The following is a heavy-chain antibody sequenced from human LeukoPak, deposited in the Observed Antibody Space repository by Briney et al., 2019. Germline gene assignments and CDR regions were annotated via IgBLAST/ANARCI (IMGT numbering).Heavy chain of an antibody. D-gene: IGHD6-19*01. J-gene: IGHJ3*02. CDR2: IYYTGST. V-gene: IGHV4-59*08. CDR1: GGSISSYY. CDR3: ARHKYSSGWPPEGAFDI. Sequence: SETLSLTCTVSGGSISSYYWSWIRQPPGKGLEWIGYIYYTGSTNSNPSLKSRVTISVDTSKNQFSLKLSSVTAADTAVYYCARHKYSSGWPPEGAFDIWGQGTMVTVSS.